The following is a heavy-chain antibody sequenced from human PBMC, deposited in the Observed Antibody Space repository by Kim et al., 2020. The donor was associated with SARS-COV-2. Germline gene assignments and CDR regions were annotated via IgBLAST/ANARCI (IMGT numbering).Heavy chain of an antibody. J-gene: IGHJ3*02. D-gene: IGHD5-12*01. CDR1: GGSVSSGSYY. CDR3: ARDRRDGYNYFGFGAFDI. Sequence: SETLSLTCTVSGGSVSSGSYYWSWIRQPPGKGLEWIGYIYYSGSTNYNPSLKSRVTISVDTSKNQFSLKLSSVTAADTAVYYCARDRRDGYNYFGFGAFDIWGQGTMVTVSS. CDR2: IYYSGST. V-gene: IGHV4-61*01.